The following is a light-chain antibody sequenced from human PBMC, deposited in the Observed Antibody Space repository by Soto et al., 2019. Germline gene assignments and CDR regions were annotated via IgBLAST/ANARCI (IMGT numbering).Light chain of an antibody. CDR2: DAS. V-gene: IGKV3-11*01. Sequence: TVLTQSPATLSLSPGEGATLSCRASQSVSTYLAWYQQKPGQAPRLLIFDASNRATGIPARFSGSGSGTDFSLTISSLEPEDSAVYYCQQHTNWPLTFGGGTKVEIK. J-gene: IGKJ4*01. CDR3: QQHTNWPLT. CDR1: QSVSTY.